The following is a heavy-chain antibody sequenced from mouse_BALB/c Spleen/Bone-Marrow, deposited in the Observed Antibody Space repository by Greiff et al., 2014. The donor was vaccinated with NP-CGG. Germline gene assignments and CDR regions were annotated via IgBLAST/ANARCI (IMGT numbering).Heavy chain of an antibody. D-gene: IGHD2-14*01. J-gene: IGHJ4*01. CDR2: IYPGSGST. V-gene: IGHV1S22*01. CDR1: GYTFTSYW. Sequence: LQQSGSELVRPGASVKLSCKASGYTFTSYWMHWVKQRHGQGLEWIGNIYPGSGSTNYDEKFKSKGTLTVDTSSSTAYMHLSSLTSEYPAVYYCTRDQVRRGYYYAMDYWGQGTSVTVSS. CDR3: TRDQVRRGYYYAMDY.